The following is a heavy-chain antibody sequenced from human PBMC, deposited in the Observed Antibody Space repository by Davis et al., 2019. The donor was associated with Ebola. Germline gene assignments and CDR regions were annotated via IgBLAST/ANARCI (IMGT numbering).Heavy chain of an antibody. CDR3: TSPASSGDDY. J-gene: IGHJ4*02. CDR2: IRSRSNSYAT. V-gene: IGHV3-73*01. Sequence: GSLRLSCAASGFTFSGAALHWVRQASGKGLEWIGRIRSRSNSYATAYAASVEGRFTISRDDSKNTAYLQMNSLKTEDTAVYYCTSPASSGDDYWGQGTLVTVSS. CDR1: GFTFSGAA. D-gene: IGHD2-15*01.